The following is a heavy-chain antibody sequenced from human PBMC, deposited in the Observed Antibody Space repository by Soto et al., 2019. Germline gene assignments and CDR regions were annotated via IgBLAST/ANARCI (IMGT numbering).Heavy chain of an antibody. CDR3: ARDMGFGLSDY. CDR1: GGTFTSYA. J-gene: IGHJ4*02. CDR2: IIPIFGTA. V-gene: IGHV1-69*13. D-gene: IGHD3-10*01. Sequence: GASVKVSCKASGGTFTSYAINWVRQAPGQGLEWMGGIIPIFGTANYAQKFQGRVTITADESTSTAYMELSSLRSEDTAVYYCARDMGFGLSDYWGQGTLVTVSS.